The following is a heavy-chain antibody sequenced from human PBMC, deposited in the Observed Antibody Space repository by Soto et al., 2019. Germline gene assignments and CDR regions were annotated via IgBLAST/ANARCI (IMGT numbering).Heavy chain of an antibody. CDR1: GFTFSSYW. CDR3: ARESAYYYGSGSYYNSNWFDP. CDR2: INSDGSST. J-gene: IGHJ5*02. D-gene: IGHD3-10*01. V-gene: IGHV3-74*01. Sequence: GGSLRLSCAASGFTFSSYWMHWVRQAPGKGLVWVSRINSDGSSTSYADSVKGRFTISRDNAKNTLYLQMNSLRAEDTAVYYCARESAYYYGSGSYYNSNWFDPWGQGTLVTVSS.